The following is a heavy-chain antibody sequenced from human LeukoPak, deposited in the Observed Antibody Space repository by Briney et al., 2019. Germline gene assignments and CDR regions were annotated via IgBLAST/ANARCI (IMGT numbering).Heavy chain of an antibody. J-gene: IGHJ4*02. CDR3: ARAAYYYDSSGYLSPLDY. CDR2: ISYDGSNK. V-gene: IGHV3-30*04. Sequence: TGGSLRLSCAASGFTFRSYAMHWVRQAPRKGLEWVAVISYDGSNKYYADSVKGRFTISRDNSKNTLYLQMNSLRAEDTAVYYCARAAYYYDSSGYLSPLDYWGQGTLVTVSS. D-gene: IGHD3-22*01. CDR1: GFTFRSYA.